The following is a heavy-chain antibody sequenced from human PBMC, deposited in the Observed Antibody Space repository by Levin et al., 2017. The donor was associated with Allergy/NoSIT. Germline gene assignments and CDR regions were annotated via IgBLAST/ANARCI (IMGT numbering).Heavy chain of an antibody. CDR1: GFTFSIYW. CDR2: IKQDGSEK. J-gene: IGHJ6*02. D-gene: IGHD2-15*01. Sequence: SCAASGFTFSIYWMSWVRQAPGKGLEWVANIKQDGSEKYYVDSVKGRFTISRDNAKNSLYLQMNSLRAEDTAVYYCARGVDSYYYYYGMDGWGQGTTVTVSS. V-gene: IGHV3-7*01. CDR3: ARGVDSYYYYYGMDG.